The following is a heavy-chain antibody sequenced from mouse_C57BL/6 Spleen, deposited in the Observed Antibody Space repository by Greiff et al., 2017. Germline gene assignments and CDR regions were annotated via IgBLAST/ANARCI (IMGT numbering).Heavy chain of an antibody. CDR2: INPNNGGT. J-gene: IGHJ1*03. CDR1: GYTFTDYY. D-gene: IGHD2-3*01. V-gene: IGHV1-26*01. CDR3: ARWIYDGYFDV. Sequence: EVQLQQSGPELVKPGASVKISCKASGYTFTDYYMNWVKQSHGKSLEWIGDINPNNGGTSYNQKFKGKATLTVDKSSSTAYMELRSLTSEDSAVYYCARWIYDGYFDVWGTGTTVTVSS.